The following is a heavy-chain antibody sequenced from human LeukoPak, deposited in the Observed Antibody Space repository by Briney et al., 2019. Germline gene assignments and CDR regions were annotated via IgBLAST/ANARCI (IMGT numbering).Heavy chain of an antibody. Sequence: SETPSLTCAVSGYSISSGYYWGWIRQPPGKGLEWIGSIYHSGSTYYNPSLKSRVTISVDTSKNQFSLKLSSVTAADTAVYYCATTSPIAVAGTGYDYWGQGTLVTVSS. CDR1: GYSISSGYY. J-gene: IGHJ4*02. CDR3: ATTSPIAVAGTGYDY. D-gene: IGHD6-19*01. V-gene: IGHV4-38-2*01. CDR2: IYHSGST.